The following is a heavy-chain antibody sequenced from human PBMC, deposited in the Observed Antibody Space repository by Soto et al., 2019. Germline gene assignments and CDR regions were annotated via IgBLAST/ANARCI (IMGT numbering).Heavy chain of an antibody. Sequence: GGSLRLSCAASGFTFSSYSMNWVRQAPGKGLEWVSSISSSSSYIYYADSVKGRFTISRDNAKNSLYLQMNSLRAEDTAVYYCARVVVPAAMKNWFDPWGQGTLVTVSS. V-gene: IGHV3-21*04. CDR1: GFTFSSYS. CDR2: ISSSSSYI. CDR3: ARVVVPAAMKNWFDP. D-gene: IGHD2-2*01. J-gene: IGHJ5*02.